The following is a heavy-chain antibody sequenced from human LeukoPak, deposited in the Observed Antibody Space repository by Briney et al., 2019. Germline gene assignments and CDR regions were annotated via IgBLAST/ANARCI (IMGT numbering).Heavy chain of an antibody. J-gene: IGHJ3*01. CDR2: IKKDGSEE. V-gene: IGHV3-7*01. Sequence: QPGESLRLSCAASGFTLNSYLMSWVRQAPGRGLEWVANIKKDGSEESYLDSVKGRFTVSRDNAKNSLFLQMNSLRGEDTAVYYCARSNPNKNALDLWGQGTMVTISS. D-gene: IGHD1-14*01. CDR1: GFTLNSYL. CDR3: ARSNPNKNALDL.